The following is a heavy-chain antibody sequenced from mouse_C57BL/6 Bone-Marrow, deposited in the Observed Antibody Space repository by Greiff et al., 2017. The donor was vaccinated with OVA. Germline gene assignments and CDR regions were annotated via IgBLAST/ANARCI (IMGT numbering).Heavy chain of an antibody. V-gene: IGHV1-64*01. Sequence: QVQLQQPGAELVKPGASVKLSCKASGYTFTSYWMHWVKQRPGQGLEWIGMIHPNSGSTNYNEKFKSKATLTVDKSSSTGYMQLSSLTSEDSAVYYCARCDPAWFAYWGQGTLVTVAA. CDR1: GYTFTSYW. D-gene: IGHD2-13*01. CDR2: IHPNSGST. CDR3: ARCDPAWFAY. J-gene: IGHJ3*01.